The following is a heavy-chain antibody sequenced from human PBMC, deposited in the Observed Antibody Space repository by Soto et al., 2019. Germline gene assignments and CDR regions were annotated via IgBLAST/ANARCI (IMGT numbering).Heavy chain of an antibody. D-gene: IGHD3-10*01. CDR1: GGFVNTSNW. J-gene: IGHJ4*02. CDR2: VYHTGKT. Sequence: SETLSLTCIVSGGFVNTSNWWSWIRQPPGKGLEWIGEVYHTGKTNYSPSFKSRVNMSVDKSNNQFFLKLTSVTAADTAIYYCANSYYGWGFDYWGRGALVTVSS. V-gene: IGHV4-4*02. CDR3: ANSYYGWGFDY.